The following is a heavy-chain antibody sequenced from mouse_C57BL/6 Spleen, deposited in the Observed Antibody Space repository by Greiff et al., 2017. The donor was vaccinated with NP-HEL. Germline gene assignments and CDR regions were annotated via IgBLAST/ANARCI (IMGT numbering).Heavy chain of an antibody. Sequence: EVMLVESGEGLVKPGGSLKLSCAASGFTFSSYAMSWVRQTPEKRLEWVAYISSGGDYIYYADTVKGRFTISRDNARNTLYLQMSSLKSEDTAMYYCTSSYYYGSGYVDWYFDVWGTGTTVTVSS. CDR2: ISSGGDYI. J-gene: IGHJ1*03. CDR1: GFTFSSYA. D-gene: IGHD1-1*01. V-gene: IGHV5-9-1*02. CDR3: TSSYYYGSGYVDWYFDV.